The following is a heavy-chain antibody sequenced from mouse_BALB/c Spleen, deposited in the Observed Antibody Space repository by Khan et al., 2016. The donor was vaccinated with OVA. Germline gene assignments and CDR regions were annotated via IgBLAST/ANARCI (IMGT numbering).Heavy chain of an antibody. J-gene: IGHJ2*01. V-gene: IGHV1-76*01. Sequence: VQLVESGAELVRPGTSVKLSYKTSGYIFTSYWIHWVKQRSGQGLEWIARIYPGTDNTYYNEKFKDRATLTADKSSSTAYFQLSSLKSEDSAVFFCAREEALYYFDYWGQGTTLTVSS. CDR2: IYPGTDNT. CDR1: GYIFTSYW. D-gene: IGHD3-2*02. CDR3: AREEALYYFDY.